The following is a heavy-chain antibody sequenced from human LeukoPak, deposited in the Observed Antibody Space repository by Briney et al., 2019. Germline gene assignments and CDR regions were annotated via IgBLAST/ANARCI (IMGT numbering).Heavy chain of an antibody. J-gene: IGHJ4*02. CDR1: GFTFSDYA. D-gene: IGHD1-7*01. Sequence: RSLRLSCAASGFTFSDYAMHWVRQAPGKGLEWVAVISKDGSDKYYPGSVRGRFTISRDNSKNTIYLQMDSLRAEDTAIYYCARDYWWNYDYWGQGTLVTVSS. CDR3: ARDYWWNYDY. CDR2: ISKDGSDK. V-gene: IGHV3-30-3*01.